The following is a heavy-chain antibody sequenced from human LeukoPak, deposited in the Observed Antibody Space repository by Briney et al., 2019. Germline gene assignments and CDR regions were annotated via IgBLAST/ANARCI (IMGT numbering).Heavy chain of an antibody. CDR2: ISSGSSIV. Sequence: GGSLRLSCAASGFTFSSYAMSWVRQAPGKGLDWISYISSGSSIVFYADSVRGRFTISRDDAKNSLYLQMNSLRAEDTAVYYCARSRPGAYFDYWGQGTLVTVSS. D-gene: IGHD1-26*01. CDR3: ARSRPGAYFDY. J-gene: IGHJ4*02. CDR1: GFTFSSYA. V-gene: IGHV3-48*01.